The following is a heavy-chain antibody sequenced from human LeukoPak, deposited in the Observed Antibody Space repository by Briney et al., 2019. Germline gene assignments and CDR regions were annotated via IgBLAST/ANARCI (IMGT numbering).Heavy chain of an antibody. J-gene: IGHJ4*02. CDR2: VYYSGST. V-gene: IGHV4-39*01. D-gene: IGHD6-13*01. CDR3: ARLDSSSWYLGFDY. CDR1: GGSISSSSYY. Sequence: PSETLSLTCTVSGGSISSSSYYWGWIRQPPGKGLEWIGSVYYSGSTYYNPSLKSRVTISVDTSKNQFSLKLSSVTAADTAVYYCARLDSSSWYLGFDYWGQGTLVTVSS.